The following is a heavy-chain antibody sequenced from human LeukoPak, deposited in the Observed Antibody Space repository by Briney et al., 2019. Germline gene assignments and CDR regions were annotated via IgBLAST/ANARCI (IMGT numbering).Heavy chain of an antibody. Sequence: GGSLRLSCAASGFTFSSYWMSWVRQAPGKGLEWVANIKQDGSEKYYVDSVKGGFTISRDNAKTSLYLQMNSLRAEDTAVYYCARDWGEYSSSWYRPTENWFDPWGQGTLVTVSS. CDR3: ARDWGEYSSSWYRPTENWFDP. CDR1: GFTFSSYW. V-gene: IGHV3-7*01. CDR2: IKQDGSEK. D-gene: IGHD6-13*01. J-gene: IGHJ5*02.